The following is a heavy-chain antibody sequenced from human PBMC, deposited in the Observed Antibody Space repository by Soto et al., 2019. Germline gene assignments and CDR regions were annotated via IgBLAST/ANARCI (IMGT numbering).Heavy chain of an antibody. D-gene: IGHD5-18*01. CDR1: GGTFSSYA. Sequence: QVQLVQSGAEVKKPGSSVKVSCKASGGTFSSYAISWVRQAPGQGLEWMGGIIPIFGTANYAQKFQGRVTITADESTSTAYMELSSLRSEDTAVYYCASAVDTAMLNPYYYYGMDVWGQGTTVTVSS. J-gene: IGHJ6*02. CDR3: ASAVDTAMLNPYYYYGMDV. CDR2: IIPIFGTA. V-gene: IGHV1-69*01.